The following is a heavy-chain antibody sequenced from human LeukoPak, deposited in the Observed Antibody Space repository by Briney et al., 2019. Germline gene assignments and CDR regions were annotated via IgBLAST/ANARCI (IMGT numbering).Heavy chain of an antibody. CDR1: DVSIRSYY. CDR2: IYYSGTI. CDR3: ARERDGYYPEMDY. V-gene: IGHV4-59*01. J-gene: IGHJ4*02. D-gene: IGHD5-24*01. Sequence: SETLSLTCSVSDVSIRSYYWSWIRQPPGKGLEWIGHIYYSGTIKYNPSLKSRVTISVDVPNNQFSLNLRSVTAADTAVYYCARERDGYYPEMDYWAQGTLVTVSS.